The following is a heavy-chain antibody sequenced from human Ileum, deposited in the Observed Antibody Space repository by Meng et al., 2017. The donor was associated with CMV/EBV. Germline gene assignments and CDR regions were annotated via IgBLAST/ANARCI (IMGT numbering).Heavy chain of an antibody. J-gene: IGHJ4*02. CDR2: INTDGSIT. Sequence: EVLLVEAGGGLVQPGGSLRLSCAVSGFTFSSYWMHWVRQVPGKGLVWVSRINTDGSITNYADSVRGRFTISRDNAKNTLYVQMNSLRDEDTAVYYCTRGSSGWFGIDYWGQGTLVTVSS. CDR3: TRGSSGWFGIDY. D-gene: IGHD6-19*01. CDR1: GFTFSSYW. V-gene: IGHV3-74*01.